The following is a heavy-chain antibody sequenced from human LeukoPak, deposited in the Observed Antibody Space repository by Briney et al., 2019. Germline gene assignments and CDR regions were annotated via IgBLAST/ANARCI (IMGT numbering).Heavy chain of an antibody. J-gene: IGHJ6*03. V-gene: IGHV4-34*01. CDR3: ARDGSGNYYYYMDV. D-gene: IGHD3-10*01. CDR1: GGSFSGYY. CDR2: INHSGST. Sequence: SETLSLTCAVYGGSFSGYYWSWIRQPPVKGQEWIGEINHSGSTNYNPSLKSRVTISVDTSKNQFSLKLSSVTAADTAVYYCARDGSGNYYYYMDVWGKGTTVTVSS.